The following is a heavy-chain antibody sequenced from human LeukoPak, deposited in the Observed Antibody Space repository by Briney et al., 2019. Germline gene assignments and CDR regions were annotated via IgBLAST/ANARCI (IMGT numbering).Heavy chain of an antibody. J-gene: IGHJ4*02. D-gene: IGHD3-9*01. V-gene: IGHV3-23*01. CDR2: ISGSGGST. CDR3: AKESTNYDILTGYYVPLYYFDY. CDR1: GFTFSSYG. Sequence: SGGSLRLSCAASGFTFSSYGMSWVRQAPGKGLEWVSAISGSGGSTYYADSVKGRFTISRDNSKNTLYLQMNSLRAEDTAVYYCAKESTNYDILTGYYVPLYYFDYWGQGTLVTVSS.